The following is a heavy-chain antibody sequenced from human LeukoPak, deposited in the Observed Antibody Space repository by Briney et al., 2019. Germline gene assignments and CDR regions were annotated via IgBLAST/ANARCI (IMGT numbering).Heavy chain of an antibody. D-gene: IGHD5-24*01. V-gene: IGHV4-59*12. CDR3: ARERWGTKGTFDV. CDR2: IYYSGNS. Sequence: SETLSLTCTVSGGSLSTYYWSWIRQPPGKGLEWIGYIYYSGNSNYNPSLKSRVTMPLDTSKNQFSLKLNSVTAADTAVYYCARERWGTKGTFDVWGRGTMVIVSS. J-gene: IGHJ3*01. CDR1: GGSLSTYY.